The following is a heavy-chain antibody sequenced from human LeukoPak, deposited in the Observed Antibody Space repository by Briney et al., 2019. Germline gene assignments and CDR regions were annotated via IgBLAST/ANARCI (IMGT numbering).Heavy chain of an antibody. V-gene: IGHV4-59*01. CDR1: GASITTYY. CDR2: IHSSGSA. D-gene: IGHD1-26*01. Sequence: SETLSLTCTVSGASITTYYWSWIRQPPGKGLEYIGQIHSSGSANYNPSLKSRVAMSLDASKNQFSLTVSSVTAADTAIYYCARDILDVGATHYFDYWGQGSLLAVSS. J-gene: IGHJ4*02. CDR3: ARDILDVGATHYFDY.